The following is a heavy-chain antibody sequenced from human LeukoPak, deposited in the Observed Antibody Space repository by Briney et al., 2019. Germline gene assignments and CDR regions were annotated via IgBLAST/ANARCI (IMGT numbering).Heavy chain of an antibody. J-gene: IGHJ4*02. D-gene: IGHD6-13*01. Sequence: GGSLRLSCAASGFTFSSYAMSWVRQAPAKGLEWVSAISGSGGSTYYADSVKGRFTISRDNSKNTLYLQMNSLRAEDTAVYYCAKDHEPSSSWYVIPLRYFDYWGQGTLVTVSS. CDR2: ISGSGGST. CDR3: AKDHEPSSSWYVIPLRYFDY. V-gene: IGHV3-23*01. CDR1: GFTFSSYA.